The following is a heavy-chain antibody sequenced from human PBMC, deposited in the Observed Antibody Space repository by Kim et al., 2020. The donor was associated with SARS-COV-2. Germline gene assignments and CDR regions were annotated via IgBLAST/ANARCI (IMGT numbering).Heavy chain of an antibody. J-gene: IGHJ6*02. D-gene: IGHD6-19*01. CDR3: ATWLKRDYYYGMDV. V-gene: IGHV4-39*01. Sequence: SETLSLTCTVSGGSISSSNSYWGWIRQPPGKGLEWIGSIYYSGSTYYKPSLKSRVTISVDTSTNQFFLKMSSVTAADTAVYYCATWLKRDYYYGMDVWGQGTTVTVSS. CDR2: IYYSGST. CDR1: GGSISSSNSY.